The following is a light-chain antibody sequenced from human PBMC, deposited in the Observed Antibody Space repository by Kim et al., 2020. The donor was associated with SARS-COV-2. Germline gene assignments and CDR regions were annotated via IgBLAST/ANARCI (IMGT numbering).Light chain of an antibody. CDR3: QAWDSRTAV. Sequence: SYELTQPPSVSVFPGQTASITCSGDKLGDKYAFWYQQKAGQSPMMVIYQDNKRPSGIPERISGSNSGNTATLTISGTQAMDEADYYCQAWDSRTAVFGGGTQLTVL. CDR1: KLGDKY. CDR2: QDN. V-gene: IGLV3-1*01. J-gene: IGLJ2*01.